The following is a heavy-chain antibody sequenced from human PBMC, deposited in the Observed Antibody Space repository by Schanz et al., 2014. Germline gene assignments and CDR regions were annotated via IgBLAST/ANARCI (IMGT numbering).Heavy chain of an antibody. CDR2: FNDGGVNK. J-gene: IGHJ4*02. CDR3: AKSQGSSFDS. V-gene: IGHV3-23*01. D-gene: IGHD6-13*01. CDR1: GFSLDIFA. Sequence: EVPLLESGGGLVEPGGSLRLSCATSGFSLDIFAVSWVRQAPGKGLEWVSSFNDGGVNKYYADSVKGRFTISSDNSKSTLYLQMSSLRAEDTAVYYCAKSQGSSFDSWGQGTPVTGSS.